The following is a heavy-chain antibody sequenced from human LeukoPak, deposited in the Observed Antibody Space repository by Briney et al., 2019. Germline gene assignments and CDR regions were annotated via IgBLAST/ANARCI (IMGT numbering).Heavy chain of an antibody. D-gene: IGHD3-10*01. CDR2: IKQDGDEE. J-gene: IGHJ4*02. CDR3: ARDPPTKSYGSGTYDY. V-gene: IGHV3-7*01. Sequence: QPGGSLRLSCAASGFTFSSYWMSWVRQAPGKGLEWVANIKQDGDEEYYVDCVKGRFTISRDNANTSLYLQMTSLRVEDTAVYYCARDPPTKSYGSGTYDYWGQGTLVTVSS. CDR1: GFTFSSYW.